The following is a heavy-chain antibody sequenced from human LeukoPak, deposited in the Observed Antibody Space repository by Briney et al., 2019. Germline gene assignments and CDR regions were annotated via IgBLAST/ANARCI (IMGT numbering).Heavy chain of an antibody. CDR3: ARIVVVAASYYYGMDV. D-gene: IGHD2-15*01. J-gene: IGHJ6*02. V-gene: IGHV1-2*02. CDR1: GYTFTGYY. Sequence: ASVTVSCKASGYTFTGYYMHWVRQAPGQGLEWMGWINPNSGGTNYAQKFQGRVTMTRDTSISTAYMELSRLRSDDTAVYYCARIVVVAASYYYGMDVWGQGTTVTVSS. CDR2: INPNSGGT.